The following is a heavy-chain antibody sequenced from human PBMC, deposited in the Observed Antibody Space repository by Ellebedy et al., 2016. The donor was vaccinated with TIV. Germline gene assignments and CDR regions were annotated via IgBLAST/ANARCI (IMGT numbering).Heavy chain of an antibody. J-gene: IGHJ4*02. V-gene: IGHV3-23*01. D-gene: IGHD6-13*01. CDR3: AKLAGISSWYAEY. Sequence: PGGSLRLSCAASGFTFSCCAMSWVRQTPGKGLEWVSVISNSGDTTYADYVKGRFTISRDNSEDTLFLQMNSLRAEDTGVYYCAKLAGISSWYAEYWGQGTLVTVSS. CDR1: GFTFSCCA. CDR2: ISNSGDTT.